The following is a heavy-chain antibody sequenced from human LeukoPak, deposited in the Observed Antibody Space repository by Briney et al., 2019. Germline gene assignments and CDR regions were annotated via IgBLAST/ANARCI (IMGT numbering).Heavy chain of an antibody. J-gene: IGHJ4*02. Sequence: WVRQPPGKGLEWIGSIYYSGSTYYNPSLKSRVTISVDTSKNRFSLKLSSVTAADTAVYYCARLPIAYCGGDCGDYWGQGTLVTVSS. CDR3: ARLPIAYCGGDCGDY. V-gene: IGHV4-39*01. CDR2: IYYSGST. D-gene: IGHD2-21*02.